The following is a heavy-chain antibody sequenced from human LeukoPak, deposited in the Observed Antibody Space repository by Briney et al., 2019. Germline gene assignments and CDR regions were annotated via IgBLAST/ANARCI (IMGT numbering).Heavy chain of an antibody. D-gene: IGHD3-9*01. CDR1: GGSISSSSYY. Sequence: SETLSLTCTVSGGSISSSSYYWGGIRQPPGKGLAWIGSIYYSGSTYYNPSRKSRVTISVETSKNQFSLQLSSVTAADTAVYYCARFYFDFDYWGQGTLVTVSS. J-gene: IGHJ4*02. V-gene: IGHV4-39*01. CDR2: IYYSGST. CDR3: ARFYFDFDY.